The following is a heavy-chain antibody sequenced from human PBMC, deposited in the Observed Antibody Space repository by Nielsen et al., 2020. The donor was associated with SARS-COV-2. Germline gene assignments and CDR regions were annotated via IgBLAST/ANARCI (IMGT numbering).Heavy chain of an antibody. CDR1: GYTFTSHF. CDR2: INPSDSGT. J-gene: IGHJ6*02. CDR3: ARSIAAAVKYYGMDV. Sequence: ASVKVSCKASGYTFTSHFMHWVRQAPGQGLEWVGIINPSDSGTTYAQKFQGRVTMTRDTSTSTAYMELSSLRSEDTAVYYCARSIAAAVKYYGMDVWGQGTTVTVSS. V-gene: IGHV1-46*01. D-gene: IGHD6-13*01.